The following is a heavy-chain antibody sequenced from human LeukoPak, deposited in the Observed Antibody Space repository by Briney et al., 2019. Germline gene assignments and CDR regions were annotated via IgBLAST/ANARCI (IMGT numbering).Heavy chain of an antibody. CDR2: IYYSGST. V-gene: IGHV4-59*01. D-gene: IGHD6-19*01. CDR1: GGSISSYY. CDR3: ARAYPVAGIVWFDP. J-gene: IGHJ5*02. Sequence: PSETLSLTCTVSGGSISSYYWSWIRQPPGKGLEWIGYIYYSGSTNYNPSLKSRVTISVDTSKNQFSLKLSSVTAADTAVYYCARAYPVAGIVWFDPWGQGTLVTVSS.